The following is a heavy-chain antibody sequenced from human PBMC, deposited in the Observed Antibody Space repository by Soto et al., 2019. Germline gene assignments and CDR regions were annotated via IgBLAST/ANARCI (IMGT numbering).Heavy chain of an antibody. D-gene: IGHD1-7*01. V-gene: IGHV1-69*12. CDR1: GGTFSSYA. CDR2: IIPIFGTA. CDR3: AWNYGGSRYFDL. Sequence: QVQLVQSGAEVKKPGSSVKVSCKASGGTFSSYAISWVRQAPGQGLEWMGGIIPIFGTANYAQKFQGRVTITAEESTSTAYTELSSLRSEDTAVYSCAWNYGGSRYFDLWGRGTLVTVSS. J-gene: IGHJ2*01.